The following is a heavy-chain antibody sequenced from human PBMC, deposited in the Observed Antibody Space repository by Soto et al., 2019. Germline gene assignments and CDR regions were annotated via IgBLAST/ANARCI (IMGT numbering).Heavy chain of an antibody. V-gene: IGHV1-18*04. J-gene: IGHJ6*02. CDR1: GYTFTRYG. CDR3: VRGITMVRGAPSGYGMDV. CDR2: ISAYNGNT. D-gene: IGHD3-10*01. Sequence: QVQLVQSGAEVKKPGASVKVSCKASGYTFTRYGISWVRQAPGQGLEWMGWISAYNGNTNYAQKLQGRVTMTTDTAISTAYMEMRCRRSDDTAVYYCVRGITMVRGAPSGYGMDVWGQGTTVIVSS.